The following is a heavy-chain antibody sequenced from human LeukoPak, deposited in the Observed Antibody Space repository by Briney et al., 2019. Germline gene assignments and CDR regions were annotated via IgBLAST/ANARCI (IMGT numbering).Heavy chain of an antibody. D-gene: IGHD3-3*01. V-gene: IGHV3-30*03. J-gene: IGHJ4*02. CDR1: GFTFSNYG. CDR2: ISYDGSNK. Sequence: PGGSLRLSCAASGFTFSNYGIHWVRQAPGKGLEWVAVISYDGSNKYYADSVKGRFTISRDNSKNTLYLQMNSLRAEDTAVYYCARDWSGYDYWGQGTLVTVSS. CDR3: ARDWSGYDY.